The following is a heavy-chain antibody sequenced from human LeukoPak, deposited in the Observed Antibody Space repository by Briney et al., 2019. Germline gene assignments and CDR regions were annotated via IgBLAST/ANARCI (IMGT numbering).Heavy chain of an antibody. CDR2: ISGSGGST. CDR1: GFTFSTYA. J-gene: IGHJ4*02. Sequence: PGGSLRLSCAASGFTFSTYAMSWVRQAPGKGLEWVSAISGSGGSTFYADSVKGRFTISRDNAKNSLYLQMNSLRGEDTAVYYCARSYSNSWSGFGYWGQGTLVTVSS. V-gene: IGHV3-23*01. D-gene: IGHD6-13*01. CDR3: ARSYSNSWSGFGY.